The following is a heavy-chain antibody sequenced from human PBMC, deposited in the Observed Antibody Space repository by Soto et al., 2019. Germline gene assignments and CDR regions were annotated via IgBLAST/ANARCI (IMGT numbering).Heavy chain of an antibody. J-gene: IGHJ6*02. Sequence: CSSKAMSWGRQAPGKGLEWVSAISGSGGSTYYADSVQGRFTISRDNSKNTLYLQINSLRAEDTAVYSCAKYVVVTAILHYYYYGMDVWGQGTTVTVSS. D-gene: IGHD2-21*02. CDR2: ISGSGGST. V-gene: IGHV3-23*01. CDR1: CSSKA. CDR3: AKYVVVTAILHYYYYGMDV.